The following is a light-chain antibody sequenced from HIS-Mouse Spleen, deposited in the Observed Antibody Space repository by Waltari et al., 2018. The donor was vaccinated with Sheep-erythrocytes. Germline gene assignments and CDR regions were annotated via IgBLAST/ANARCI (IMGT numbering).Light chain of an antibody. J-gene: IGLJ3*02. CDR2: DVS. Sequence: QSALTQPASVSGSPGQSITIPCTGTSSAVGGYTYVSRYQQPPGKAPKLMIYDVSNRPSGVSNRFSGSKSGNTASLTISGLQAEDEADYYCSSYTSSSTWVFGGGTKLTVL. V-gene: IGLV2-14*03. CDR1: SSAVGGYTY. CDR3: SSYTSSSTWV.